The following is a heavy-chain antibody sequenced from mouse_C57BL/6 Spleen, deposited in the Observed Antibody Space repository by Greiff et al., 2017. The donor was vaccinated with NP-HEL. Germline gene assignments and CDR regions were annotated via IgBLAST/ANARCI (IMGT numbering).Heavy chain of an antibody. V-gene: IGHV5-4*01. CDR1: GFTFSSYA. D-gene: IGHD2-13*01. CDR2: ISDGGSYT. Sequence: EVQGVESGGGLVKPGGSLKLSCAASGFTFSSYAMSWVRQTPEKRLEWVATISDGGSYTYYPDNVKGRFTISRDNAKNNLYLQMSLLKSEDTAMYYCARGNYSGDAMDYWGQGTSVTVSS. J-gene: IGHJ4*01. CDR3: ARGNYSGDAMDY.